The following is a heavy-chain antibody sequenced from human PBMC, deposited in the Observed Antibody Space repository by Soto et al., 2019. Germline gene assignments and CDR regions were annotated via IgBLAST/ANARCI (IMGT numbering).Heavy chain of an antibody. D-gene: IGHD2-8*01. Sequence: QVQLVQSGAEVKNPGASVKVSCKASGYTFTRYGIGWARQAPGQGLEWMGWINTYNGNTKYAQNVQGRVTLTTDTSTITAYMELRILRSNDTAIYYFAMVDVYGTPIPHDVLGQGTTVIVSS. CDR3: AMVDVYGTPIPHDV. J-gene: IGHJ6*02. CDR1: GYTFTRYG. CDR2: INTYNGNT. V-gene: IGHV1-18*01.